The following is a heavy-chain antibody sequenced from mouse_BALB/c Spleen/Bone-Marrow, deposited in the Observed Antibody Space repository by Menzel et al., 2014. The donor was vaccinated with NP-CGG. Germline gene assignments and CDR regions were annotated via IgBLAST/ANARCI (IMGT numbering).Heavy chain of an antibody. CDR1: GITFRNFG. CDR2: ISSGSSTI. J-gene: IGHJ4*01. V-gene: IGHV5-17*02. CDR3: ARIRRARGYAMDY. Sequence: EVHLVESGGGLVQPGGSRKLSCAASGITFRNFGMHWVRQAPEKGLEWVAYISSGSSTIYYADTLKGRFTTSRDNPKNTLFLQMTSLRSEDTAMYYCARIRRARGYAMDYWGQGTSVTVSS.